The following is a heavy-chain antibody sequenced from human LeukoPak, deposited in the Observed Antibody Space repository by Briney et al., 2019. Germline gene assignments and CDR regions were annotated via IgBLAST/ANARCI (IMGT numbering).Heavy chain of an antibody. D-gene: IGHD3-3*01. CDR2: IYYSGST. Sequence: SETLSLTCTVSGGSISSYYWSWLRQPPGKGLEWIGYIYYSGSTNYNPSLKSRVTISVDTSKNQFSLKLSSVTAADTAVYYCARGRTIFGGPEYFDYWGQGTLVTVSS. J-gene: IGHJ4*02. CDR1: GGSISSYY. CDR3: ARGRTIFGGPEYFDY. V-gene: IGHV4-59*01.